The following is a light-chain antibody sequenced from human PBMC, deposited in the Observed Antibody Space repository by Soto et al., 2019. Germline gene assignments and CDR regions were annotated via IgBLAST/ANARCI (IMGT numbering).Light chain of an antibody. CDR3: QQYDNWPRT. Sequence: EIVMTQSPATLSVSPGERATLSCRASQSIGSNLAWYHQIPGQAPRLLIYGASTRTTGIPARFSGSGSGTEFTLTISSLQSEDFAVYYCQQYDNWPRTFGPGTKVNIK. CDR2: GAS. V-gene: IGKV3-15*01. J-gene: IGKJ3*01. CDR1: QSIGSN.